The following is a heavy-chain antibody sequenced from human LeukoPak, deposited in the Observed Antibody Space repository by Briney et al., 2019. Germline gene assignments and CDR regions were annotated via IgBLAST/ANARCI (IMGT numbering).Heavy chain of an antibody. CDR2: IYHSGST. J-gene: IGHJ4*02. CDR3: AREGSFGIVGATLDY. Sequence: SETLSLTCTVSGYSISSGYYWGWIRQPPGKGLEWIGSIYHSGSTYYNPSLKSRVTISVDTSKNQFSLKLSSVTAADTAVYYCAREGSFGIVGATLDYWGQGTLVTVSS. V-gene: IGHV4-38-2*02. CDR1: GYSISSGYY. D-gene: IGHD1-26*01.